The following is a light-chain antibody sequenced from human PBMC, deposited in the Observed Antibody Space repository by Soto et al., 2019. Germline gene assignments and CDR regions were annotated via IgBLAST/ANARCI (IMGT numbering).Light chain of an antibody. J-gene: IGLJ2*01. CDR1: SSDVGGYNH. V-gene: IGLV2-11*01. Sequence: QSALTQPRSVSGSPGQSVTISCTGTSSDVGGYNHVSWYQHHPGKAPKLMIYDVNKRPSGVPDRFSGSKFGNTASLTTSGLQAEDEADYYCCSYAGSYTFVFGGGTKVTVL. CDR3: CSYAGSYTFV. CDR2: DVN.